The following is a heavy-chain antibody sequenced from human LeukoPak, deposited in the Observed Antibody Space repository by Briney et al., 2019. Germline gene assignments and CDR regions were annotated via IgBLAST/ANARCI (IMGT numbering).Heavy chain of an antibody. J-gene: IGHJ4*02. CDR2: IYYTGST. CDR3: LRDGDY. Sequence: PSETLSLTCTVSGASVSSGTYYWSWVRQPPGKGLEWIGYIYYTGSTSYNPSLKSRVTISVDSSKNQFSLRLSSVTAADTAVYYCLRDGDYWGQGTVVTVSS. V-gene: IGHV4-61*01. CDR1: GASVSSGTYY.